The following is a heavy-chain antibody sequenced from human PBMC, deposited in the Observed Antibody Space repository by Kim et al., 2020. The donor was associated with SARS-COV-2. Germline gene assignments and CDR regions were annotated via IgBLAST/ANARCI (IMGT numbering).Heavy chain of an antibody. V-gene: IGHV4-39*01. Sequence: STYPNPSLKRRVTISVDTSKNQFSLKLSSVAAADTAVYYCARRRGPFDYWGQGTLVTVSS. J-gene: IGHJ4*02. CDR3: ARRRGPFDY. CDR2: ST.